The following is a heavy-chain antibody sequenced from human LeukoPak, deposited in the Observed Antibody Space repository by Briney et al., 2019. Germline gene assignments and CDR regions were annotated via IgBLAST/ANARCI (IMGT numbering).Heavy chain of an antibody. CDR1: GYTFTNYY. CDR2: IHPSGGST. D-gene: IGHD3-22*01. CDR3: ARGIGLDYDSSGLD. V-gene: IGHV1-46*01. J-gene: IGHJ4*02. Sequence: ASVQVSCKASGYTFTNYYMHWVRQAPGRGLKWMGVIHPSGGSTSIAQKFQGRVTMTRDTSTSTVYMELSSLRSDDTAVYYCARGIGLDYDSSGLDWGQGTLVTVSS.